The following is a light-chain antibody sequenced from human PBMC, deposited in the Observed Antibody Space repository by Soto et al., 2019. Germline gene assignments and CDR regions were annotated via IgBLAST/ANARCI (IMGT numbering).Light chain of an antibody. CDR1: QSVSSN. J-gene: IGKJ5*01. CDR3: QQYSSSPIT. V-gene: IGKV3-20*01. CDR2: GAS. Sequence: EMVTTQSPDTLSVSRGERATLSGRASQSVSSNLAWYQQKPGQAPRLLIYGASSRATGIPDRFSGGGSGTDFSLTISRLDPEDFAVYYCQQYSSSPITFGQGTRLEIK.